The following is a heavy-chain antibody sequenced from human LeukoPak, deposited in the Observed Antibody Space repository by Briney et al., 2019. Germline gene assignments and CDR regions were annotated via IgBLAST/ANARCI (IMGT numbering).Heavy chain of an antibody. D-gene: IGHD3-10*01. CDR3: ARVTRRRLWFGEGDRVRQQNNWFDP. V-gene: IGHV4-39*07. CDR2: TYYSGST. J-gene: IGHJ5*02. CDR1: GDSITGYY. Sequence: PSETLSLTCSVSGDSITGYYWGWIRQPPGKGLEWIGSTYYSGSTYYNPSLESRVTISVDTSKNQFSLKLSSVTAADTAVYYCARVTRRRLWFGEGDRVRQQNNWFDPWGQGTLVTVSS.